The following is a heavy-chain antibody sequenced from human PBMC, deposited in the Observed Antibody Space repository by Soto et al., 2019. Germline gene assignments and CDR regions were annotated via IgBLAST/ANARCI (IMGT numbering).Heavy chain of an antibody. CDR3: ARVDPSDCTNGVCYTRYYYYGMDV. CDR2: VILIFGTA. J-gene: IGHJ6*02. D-gene: IGHD2-8*01. V-gene: IGHV1-69*06. Sequence: SVKGSCKASGCTLSSYAISWVRQAPGQGLEWMGGVILIFGTANYAQKFQGIVTITADKSTSTAYMEMSSLRSEDTAVYYCARVDPSDCTNGVCYTRYYYYGMDVCGQGTTVTVYS. CDR1: GCTLSSYA.